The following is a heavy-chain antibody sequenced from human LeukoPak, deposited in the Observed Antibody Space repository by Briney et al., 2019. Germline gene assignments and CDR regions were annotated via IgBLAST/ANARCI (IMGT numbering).Heavy chain of an antibody. CDR3: ARDRLEAVADDDYFDY. CDR1: GFTFTNYA. J-gene: IGHJ4*02. Sequence: PGGSLRLSCAASGFTFTNYAMNWVRQAPGKGPEWVALIWYDGSNKYYGDSVKGRFTISRDNSKNTVYLQMNSLRVEDTAVYYCARDRLEAVADDDYFDYWGQGTLVTVSS. CDR2: IWYDGSNK. D-gene: IGHD6-19*01. V-gene: IGHV3-33*08.